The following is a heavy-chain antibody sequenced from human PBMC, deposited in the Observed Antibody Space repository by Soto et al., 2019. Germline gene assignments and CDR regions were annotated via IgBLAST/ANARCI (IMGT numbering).Heavy chain of an antibody. V-gene: IGHV1-18*01. D-gene: IGHD4-17*01. CDR1: GYTFASYG. CDR3: ARDNHGDYASDY. Sequence: ASVKVSCKASGYTFASYGISWVRQAPGQGLEWMGWISTYNGNTNYAQKLQGRVTMTTDTSTSTAYMELRSLRSDDTAVYDCARDNHGDYASDYWGQGTLVTVSS. CDR2: ISTYNGNT. J-gene: IGHJ4*02.